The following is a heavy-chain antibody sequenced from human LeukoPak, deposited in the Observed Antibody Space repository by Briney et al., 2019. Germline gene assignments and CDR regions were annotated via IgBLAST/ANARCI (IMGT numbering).Heavy chain of an antibody. Sequence: GGSLRLSCAASGFTFSSYGMSWVRQAPGKGLEWVSAISGSGGSTYYADSVKGRFTISRDNSKNTLYLQMNSLRAEDTAVYYCAENPVRYYYGSGSYLFDYWGQGTLVTVSS. CDR1: GFTFSSYG. D-gene: IGHD3-10*01. CDR3: AENPVRYYYGSGSYLFDY. J-gene: IGHJ4*02. V-gene: IGHV3-23*01. CDR2: ISGSGGST.